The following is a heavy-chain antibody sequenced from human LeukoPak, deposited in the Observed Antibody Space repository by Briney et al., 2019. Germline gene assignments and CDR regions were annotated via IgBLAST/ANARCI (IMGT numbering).Heavy chain of an antibody. CDR1: GSTFSDYY. Sequence: PGGSLRLSCAASGSTFSDYYMSWIRQAPGKGLEWVSYISSSGSTIYYADSVKGRFTISRDNAKNSLYLQMNSLRAEDTAVYYCARGPPRFGELFSTGGWGQGTLVTVSS. D-gene: IGHD3-10*01. CDR2: ISSSGSTI. J-gene: IGHJ4*02. CDR3: ARGPPRFGELFSTGG. V-gene: IGHV3-11*01.